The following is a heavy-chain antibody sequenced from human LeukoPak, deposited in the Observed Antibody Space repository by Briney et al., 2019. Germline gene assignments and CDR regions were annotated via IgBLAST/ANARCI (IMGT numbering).Heavy chain of an antibody. CDR2: INDSGST. V-gene: IGHV4-34*01. CDR1: GGSFCGYY. CDR3: ASLVTGYCSGGSCFFGLIAAPNWFDP. J-gene: IGHJ5*02. Sequence: PSETLSLTCAVYGGSFCGYYWSWIRQPPGKGLQWIGDINDSGSTNYNPSLKSRVTISVDTSKNQFPPKLSSVTAADSAVYYCASLVTGYCSGGSCFFGLIAAPNWFDPWGQGTLVTVSS. D-gene: IGHD2-15*01.